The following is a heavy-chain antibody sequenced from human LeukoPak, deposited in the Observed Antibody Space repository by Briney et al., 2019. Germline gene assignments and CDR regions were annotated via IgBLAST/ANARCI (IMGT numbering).Heavy chain of an antibody. CDR3: ARESDSRVGYSSSWYTPPDY. J-gene: IGHJ4*02. D-gene: IGHD6-13*01. CDR2: ISSSGSTI. V-gene: IGHV3-48*04. Sequence: GGSLRLSCAASGFTFSSYAMHWIRQAPGKGLEWVSYISSSGSTIYYADSVKGRFTISRDNAKNSLYLQMNSLRAEDTAVYYCARESDSRVGYSSSWYTPPDYWGQGTLVTVSS. CDR1: GFTFSSYA.